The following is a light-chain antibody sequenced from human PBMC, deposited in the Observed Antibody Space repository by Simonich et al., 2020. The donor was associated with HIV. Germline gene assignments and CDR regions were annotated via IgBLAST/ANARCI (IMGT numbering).Light chain of an antibody. J-gene: IGKJ1*01. CDR2: KAS. Sequence: DIQMTQSPSTLSGSVGDRVTITCRASQSISSWLTWYQQKPGKAPKPLIYKASSLESGVPSRFSGSGSGTEFTLTIASLQPDDSATYYCQQYNSYWTFGQGTKVEIK. CDR3: QQYNSYWT. V-gene: IGKV1-5*03. CDR1: QSISSW.